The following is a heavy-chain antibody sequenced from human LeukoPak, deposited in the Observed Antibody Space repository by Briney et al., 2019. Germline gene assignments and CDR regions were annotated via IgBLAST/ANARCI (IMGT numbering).Heavy chain of an antibody. Sequence: GGSLRLSCAASGFTFSSYWMSWVRQARGKGGEGVANIKEDGREKYYVDSVKGRFTISRDNAKNSLYLQMNSLRAEDTAVYYCARLLRYFDWRSSYYFDYWGQGTLVTVSS. D-gene: IGHD3-9*01. V-gene: IGHV3-7*03. CDR2: IKEDGREK. CDR3: ARLLRYFDWRSSYYFDY. J-gene: IGHJ4*02. CDR1: GFTFSSYW.